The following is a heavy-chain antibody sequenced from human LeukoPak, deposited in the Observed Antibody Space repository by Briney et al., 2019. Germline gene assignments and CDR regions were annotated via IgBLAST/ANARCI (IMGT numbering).Heavy chain of an antibody. CDR3: AKDIGVQLWVFDY. CDR1: GFTFSSYG. V-gene: IGHV3-30*18. Sequence: GRSLRLSCAASGFTFSSYGMHWVRQAPGKGLEWVAVISYDGSNKYYADSVRGRFTMSRDNSKNTLYLQMNSLRAEDTAVYYCAKDIGVQLWVFDYWGQGTLVTVSS. D-gene: IGHD5-18*01. CDR2: ISYDGSNK. J-gene: IGHJ4*02.